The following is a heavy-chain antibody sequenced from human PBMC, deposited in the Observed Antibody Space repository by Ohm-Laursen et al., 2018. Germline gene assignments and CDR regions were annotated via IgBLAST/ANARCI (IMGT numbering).Heavy chain of an antibody. V-gene: IGHV3-21*04. CDR2: ISSSSSYI. CDR1: GFTFSSYS. D-gene: IGHD1-7*01. Sequence: GSLRLSCAASGFTFSSYSMNWVRQAPGKGLEWVSSISSSSSYIYYADSVKGRFTISRDNAKNSLYLQMNSLRAEDTAVYYCARDRHRPGTTWVGYYYYYGMDVWGQGTTVTVSS. J-gene: IGHJ6*02. CDR3: ARDRHRPGTTWVGYYYYYGMDV.